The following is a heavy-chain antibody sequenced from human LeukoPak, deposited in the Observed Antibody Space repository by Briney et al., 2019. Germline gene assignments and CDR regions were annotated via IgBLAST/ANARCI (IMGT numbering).Heavy chain of an antibody. CDR2: IYYSGST. CDR1: GGSISSYY. Sequence: ASETLSLTCTASGGSISSYYWSWIRQPPGKGLEWIGYIYYSGSTNYNPSLKSRVTISVDTSKNQFSLKLSSVTAADTAVYYCARATDCGGDCYFVDYWGQGTLVTVSS. V-gene: IGHV4-59*01. CDR3: ARATDCGGDCYFVDY. J-gene: IGHJ4*02. D-gene: IGHD2-21*01.